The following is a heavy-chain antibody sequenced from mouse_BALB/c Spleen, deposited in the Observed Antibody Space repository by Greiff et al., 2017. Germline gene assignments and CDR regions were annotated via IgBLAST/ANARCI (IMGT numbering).Heavy chain of an antibody. V-gene: IGHV5-17*02. Sequence: EVKLMESGGGLVQPGGSRKLSCAASGFTFSSFGMHWVRQAPEKGLEWVAYISSGSSTIYYADTVKGRFTISRDNPKNTLFLQMTSLRSEDTAMYYCARRGTTYYFDNWGQGTTLTVSS. CDR3: ARRGTTYYFDN. CDR2: ISSGSSTI. D-gene: IGHD1-1*01. J-gene: IGHJ2*01. CDR1: GFTFSSFG.